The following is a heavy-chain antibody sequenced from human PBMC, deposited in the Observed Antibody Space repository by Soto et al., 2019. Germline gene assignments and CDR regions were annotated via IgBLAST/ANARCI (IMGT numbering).Heavy chain of an antibody. CDR1: GFTFSDHY. CDR3: ARGYCSNGVCYRYIDL. D-gene: IGHD2-8*01. Sequence: TGGSLRLSCAASGFTFSDHYMDWVRQAPGKGLEWVGRTRNKANSYTTEYAASVEGRFTISRDDSKNSLYLQMNSLKTEDTAVYYCARGYCSNGVCYRYIDLWGRGTLVTVSS. CDR2: TRNKANSYTT. J-gene: IGHJ2*01. V-gene: IGHV3-72*01.